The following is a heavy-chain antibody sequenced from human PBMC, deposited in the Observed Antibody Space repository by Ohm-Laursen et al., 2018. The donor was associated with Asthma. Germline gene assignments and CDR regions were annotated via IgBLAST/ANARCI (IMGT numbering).Heavy chain of an antibody. CDR3: ARAYSYGFDAFDI. V-gene: IGHV3-30-3*01. D-gene: IGHD5-18*01. CDR1: GFTFSSYA. CDR2: ISYDGSNK. J-gene: IGHJ3*02. Sequence: SLRLSCAAPGFTFSSYAMHWVRQAPGKGLEWVAVISYDGSNKYYADSVKGRFTISRDNSKNTLYLQMNSLRAEGTAVYYCARAYSYGFDAFDIWGQGTMVTVSS.